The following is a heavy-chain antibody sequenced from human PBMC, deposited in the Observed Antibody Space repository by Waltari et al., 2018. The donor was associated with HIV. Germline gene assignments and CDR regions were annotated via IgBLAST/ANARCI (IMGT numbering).Heavy chain of an antibody. V-gene: IGHV4-39*01. CDR2: IYYSGST. Sequence: QLQLQESGPGLVKPSETLSLTCTVSGGSISSSSYYWGWIRQPPGKGLEWIGSIYYSGSTYYNPSLKSRVTISVDTSKNQFSLKLSSVTAADTAVYYCAITPSSSYPPDVHNWFDPWGQGTLVTVSS. D-gene: IGHD6-13*01. CDR1: GGSISSSSYY. J-gene: IGHJ5*02. CDR3: AITPSSSYPPDVHNWFDP.